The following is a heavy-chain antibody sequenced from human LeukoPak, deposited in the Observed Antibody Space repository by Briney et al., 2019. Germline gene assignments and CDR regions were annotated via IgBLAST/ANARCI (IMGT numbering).Heavy chain of an antibody. CDR2: IWYDGSHK. CDR1: GFTFSSYG. CDR3: ATSGLPGQITLPHD. D-gene: IGHD3-10*01. V-gene: IGHV3-33*01. Sequence: PGRSLRLSCAASGFTFSSYGMHWVRQAPGKGLEWVAVIWYDGSHKYYADSVKGRFTISRDNSKNTLYLQMNSLRAEDTAVYYCATSGLPGQITLPHDWGQGTLDTVSS. J-gene: IGHJ1*01.